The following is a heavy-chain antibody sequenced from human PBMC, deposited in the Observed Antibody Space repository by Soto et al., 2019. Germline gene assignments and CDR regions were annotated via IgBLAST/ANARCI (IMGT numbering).Heavy chain of an antibody. V-gene: IGHV2-5*02. CDR2: IYWDDDK. CDR1: GFSLSTSGVG. Sequence: QITLKESGPTLVKPTQPLTLTCTFSGFSLSTSGVGVGWIRQSPGKALEWLALIYWDDDKRHSPPLKSRLTTTKDTSKNRVVLTMTNMDPVDTATYYCAHRRRGSYLDYWGQGTLVTVSS. J-gene: IGHJ4*02. D-gene: IGHD3-16*01. CDR3: AHRRRGSYLDY.